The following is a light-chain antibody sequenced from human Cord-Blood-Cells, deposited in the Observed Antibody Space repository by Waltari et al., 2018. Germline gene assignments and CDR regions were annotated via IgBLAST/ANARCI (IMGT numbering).Light chain of an antibody. Sequence: QSALTQPASVSGSPGQSITISCTGTSRDVGSYNLVSWYQKHPGKAPKLTIYEVSKRPSGVSNLFSGSKSGNTASLTISGLQAEDEADYYCCSYAGSSTWVFGGGTKLTVL. V-gene: IGLV2-23*02. J-gene: IGLJ3*02. CDR2: EVS. CDR1: SRDVGSYNL. CDR3: CSYAGSSTWV.